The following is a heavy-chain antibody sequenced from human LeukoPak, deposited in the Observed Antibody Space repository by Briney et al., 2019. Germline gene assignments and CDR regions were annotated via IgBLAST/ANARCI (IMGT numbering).Heavy chain of an antibody. J-gene: IGHJ4*02. Sequence: GGSLRLSCAASGFIFRNYNINWVRQAPGKGLEWVSYISRSGSTIYYADSVKGRFTISRDDAKNSVYLQMNNLRDEDTAVYYCARVVVVAAPPDYWGQGTLVTVSS. CDR3: ARVVVVAAPPDY. CDR1: GFIFRNYN. D-gene: IGHD2-15*01. V-gene: IGHV3-48*02. CDR2: ISRSGSTI.